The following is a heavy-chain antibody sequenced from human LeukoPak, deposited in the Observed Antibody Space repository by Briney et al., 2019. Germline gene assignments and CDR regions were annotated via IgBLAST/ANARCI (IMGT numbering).Heavy chain of an antibody. CDR1: NVSISSYY. D-gene: IGHD3-10*01. J-gene: IGHJ5*02. V-gene: IGHV4-59*12. Sequence: SETLSLTCTVSNVSISSYYWSWIRQPPGRGLEWIGYISYSDSTKYNPSLKSRVTISVDTSKNQFSLKLSSVTAADTAVYYCARGLWFGPRTHNVCHNWFDPWGQGTLVTVSS. CDR2: ISYSDST. CDR3: ARGLWFGPRTHNVCHNWFDP.